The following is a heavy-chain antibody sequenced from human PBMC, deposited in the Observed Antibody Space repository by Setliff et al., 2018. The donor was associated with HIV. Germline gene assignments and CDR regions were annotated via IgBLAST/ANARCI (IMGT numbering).Heavy chain of an antibody. Sequence: SETLSLTCTVSGDTVRSSRYYWSWIRQPAGMGLEWIGRFDSSGGTDYNPSLKSRVTISKDTSKNQLSLKLTSVTAADTAVYFCAGDYAGSGRPFDYWGQGTLVTVSS. CDR2: FDSSGGT. CDR1: GDTVRSSRYY. V-gene: IGHV4-61*02. CDR3: AGDYAGSGRPFDY. D-gene: IGHD6-19*01. J-gene: IGHJ4*02.